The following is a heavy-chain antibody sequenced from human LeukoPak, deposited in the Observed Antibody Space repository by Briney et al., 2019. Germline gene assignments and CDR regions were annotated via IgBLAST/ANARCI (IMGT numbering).Heavy chain of an antibody. V-gene: IGHV3-30*18. CDR3: AKDRGSCSNTSCYYFDY. Sequence: PGGSLRLSCAASGFTFSSYGMHWVRQAPGKGLEWVAVISYDGSNKFYADSVKGRFTISRDNSKNTLYLQMNSLRAEDTAVYYCAKDRGSCSNTSCYYFDYWGQGTLVTVSS. CDR1: GFTFSSYG. CDR2: ISYDGSNK. J-gene: IGHJ4*02. D-gene: IGHD2-2*01.